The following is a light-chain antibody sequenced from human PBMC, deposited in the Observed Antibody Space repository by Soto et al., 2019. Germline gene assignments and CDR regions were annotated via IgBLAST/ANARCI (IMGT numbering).Light chain of an antibody. CDR1: QSVSSF. Sequence: PGERATLSCRASQSVSSFLAWYQQKPGQAPRLLIYDAAQRATGIPARFSGSGSGTDFTLTISSLEPEDFAVYYCQQFSNWASTFGQGTKLEIK. CDR2: DAA. CDR3: QQFSNWAST. V-gene: IGKV3-11*01. J-gene: IGKJ2*01.